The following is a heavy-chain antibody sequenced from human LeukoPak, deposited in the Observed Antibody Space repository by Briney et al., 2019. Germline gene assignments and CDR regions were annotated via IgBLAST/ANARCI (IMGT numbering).Heavy chain of an antibody. CDR2: ISYDGSNK. CDR1: GVTFCGDV. V-gene: IGHV3-30*18. J-gene: IGHJ4*02. CDR3: AKVMGGYSYGPGVVFDY. Sequence: PGRSPRHSCADSGVTFCGDVMHWVPPALRAGLGWVAVISYDGSNKYYADSVKGRFTISRDNSKNTLYLQMNSLRAEDTAVYYCAKVMGGYSYGPGVVFDYWGQGTLVTVSS. D-gene: IGHD5-18*01.